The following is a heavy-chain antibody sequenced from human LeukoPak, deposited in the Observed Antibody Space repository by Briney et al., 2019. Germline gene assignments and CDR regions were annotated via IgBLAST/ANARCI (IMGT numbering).Heavy chain of an antibody. Sequence: PGGSLRLFCAASGFSFSSKAMRWVRQAPGKGLEWVAAISNSGGSTYYADSVKGRFTISRDNSKNTLYLQMNSLRAEDTAVYYCAKDIYGDDGGFDYWGGEREVTVPS. CDR2: ISNSGGST. D-gene: IGHD4-17*01. CDR1: GFSFSSKA. CDR3: AKDIYGDDGGFDY. J-gene: IGHJ4*02. V-gene: IGHV3-23*01.